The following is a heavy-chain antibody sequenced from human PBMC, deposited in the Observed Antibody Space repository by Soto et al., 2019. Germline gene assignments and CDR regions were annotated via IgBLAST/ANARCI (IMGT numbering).Heavy chain of an antibody. J-gene: IGHJ4*02. CDR2: LSGDGTDT. D-gene: IGHD2-15*01. V-gene: IGHV3-74*01. CDR3: GRDPMDSTPIDL. CDR1: GFTFSSYW. Sequence: GGSLRLSCAASGFTFSSYWMHWVRQDPGKGLVWVACLSGDGTDTRYADSVEGRFSISRDNAKDTLYLQMNSLKDEDTAVYFCGRDPMDSTPIDLWGQGALVTVSS.